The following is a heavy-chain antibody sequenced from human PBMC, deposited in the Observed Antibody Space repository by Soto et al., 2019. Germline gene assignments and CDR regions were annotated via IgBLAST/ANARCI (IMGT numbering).Heavy chain of an antibody. CDR1: GGTFSSYT. D-gene: IGHD5-18*01. Sequence: QVQLVQSGAEVKKPGSSVKVSCKASGGTFSSYTISWVRQAPGQGLEWMGRIIPILGIANYAQKFQGRVTITADKSTSTAYMELSSLRSEDTAVCYCANGYGGQLMDVWGQGTTVTVSS. CDR3: ANGYGGQLMDV. V-gene: IGHV1-69*02. CDR2: IIPILGIA. J-gene: IGHJ6*02.